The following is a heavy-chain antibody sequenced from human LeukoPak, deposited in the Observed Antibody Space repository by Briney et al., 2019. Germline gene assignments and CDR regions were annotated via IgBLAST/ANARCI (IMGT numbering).Heavy chain of an antibody. D-gene: IGHD3-9*01. Sequence: PSETLSLTCAVYGGSFSGYYWSWIRQPPGKGLEWMGEINHSGSTNYNPSLKSRVTISVDTSKNQFSLKLSSVTAADTAVYYCARGRTYYDILTGYYINCSGGSCYSGFGWFDPWGQGTLVTVSS. CDR1: GGSFSGYY. V-gene: IGHV4-34*01. CDR3: ARGRTYYDILTGYYINCSGGSCYSGFGWFDP. J-gene: IGHJ5*02. CDR2: INHSGST.